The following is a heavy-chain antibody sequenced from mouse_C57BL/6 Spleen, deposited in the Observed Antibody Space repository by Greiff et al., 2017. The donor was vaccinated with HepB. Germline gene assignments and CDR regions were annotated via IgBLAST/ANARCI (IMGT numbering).Heavy chain of an antibody. J-gene: IGHJ1*03. CDR1: GYTFTSYG. V-gene: IGHV1-81*01. D-gene: IGHD1-1*01. CDR2: IYPRSGNT. Sequence: QVQLQQSGAELARPGASVKLSCKASGYTFTSYGISWVKQRTGQGLEWIGEIYPRSGNTYYNEKFKGKATLTADKSSSTAYMELRSLTSEDSAVYFCARGVIITTVVADWYFDVWGTGTTVTVSS. CDR3: ARGVIITTVVADWYFDV.